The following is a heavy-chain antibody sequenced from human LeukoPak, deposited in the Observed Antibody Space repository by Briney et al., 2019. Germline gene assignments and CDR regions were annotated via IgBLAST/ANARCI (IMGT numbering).Heavy chain of an antibody. J-gene: IGHJ6*04. CDR2: IYYSGST. Sequence: PSETLSLTCTVSGGSISSSSYYWGWIRQPPGKGLEWIGSIYYSGSTYYNPSLKSRVTISVDTSKNQFSLKLSSVTAADTAVYYCARILPWNQLLNVDVWGKGTTVTVSS. D-gene: IGHD2-2*01. V-gene: IGHV4-39*07. CDR1: GGSISSSSYY. CDR3: ARILPWNQLLNVDV.